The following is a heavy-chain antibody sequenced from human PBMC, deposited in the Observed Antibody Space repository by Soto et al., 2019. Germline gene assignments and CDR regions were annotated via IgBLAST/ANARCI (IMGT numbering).Heavy chain of an antibody. V-gene: IGHV3-33*01. CDR3: ASQNPGYSSGWYFDY. J-gene: IGHJ4*02. CDR2: IWYDGSNK. D-gene: IGHD6-19*01. Sequence: EGSLRLSCAASGFTFSSYGMHWVRQAPGKGLEWVAVIWYDGSNKYYADSVKGRFTISRDNSKNTLYLQMNSLRAEDTAVYYCASQNPGYSSGWYFDYWGQGTLVTVSS. CDR1: GFTFSSYG.